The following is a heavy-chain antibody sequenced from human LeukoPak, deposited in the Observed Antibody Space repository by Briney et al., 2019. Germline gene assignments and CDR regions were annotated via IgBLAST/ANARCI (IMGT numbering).Heavy chain of an antibody. J-gene: IGHJ4*02. Sequence: PGGSLTLSCASSGFTFNSYTMNWFRPAPGKGLEGISYISRTGTTIYYADSVKGRFTISRDNAKNSLYLQMNSLRSEDTGLYFCARDLGSGDHGLLVWGQGTLLTVSS. CDR1: GFTFNSYT. D-gene: IGHD3-10*01. CDR2: ISRTGTTI. V-gene: IGHV3-48*01. CDR3: ARDLGSGDHGLLV.